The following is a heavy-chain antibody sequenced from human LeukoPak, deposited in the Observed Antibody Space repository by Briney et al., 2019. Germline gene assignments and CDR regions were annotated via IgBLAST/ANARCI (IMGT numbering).Heavy chain of an antibody. D-gene: IGHD2-15*01. CDR3: AKSRSHFVVVVAAITPDY. Sequence: PGGSLRLSCAASGFTFSSYAMGWVRQAPGKGLEWVSSIGGSGGGTYYADSVKGRFTISRDNSKNTLYLQMNSLRAEDTAVYYCAKSRSHFVVVVAAITPDYWGQGTLVTVSS. V-gene: IGHV3-23*01. J-gene: IGHJ4*02. CDR1: GFTFSSYA. CDR2: IGGSGGGT.